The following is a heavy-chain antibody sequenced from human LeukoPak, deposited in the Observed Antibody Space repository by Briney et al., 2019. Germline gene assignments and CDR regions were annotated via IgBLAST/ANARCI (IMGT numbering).Heavy chain of an antibody. Sequence: QPGRSLRLSCAASGFTFDDYAMHWVRQAPGKGLEWVSGISWNSGTIAYADSVKGRFTISRDNAKDSLSLQMNSLRAEDTALYYCAKGPIYSSGWYYFDYWGQGTLVTVSS. V-gene: IGHV3-9*01. D-gene: IGHD6-19*01. J-gene: IGHJ4*02. CDR1: GFTFDDYA. CDR2: ISWNSGTI. CDR3: AKGPIYSSGWYYFDY.